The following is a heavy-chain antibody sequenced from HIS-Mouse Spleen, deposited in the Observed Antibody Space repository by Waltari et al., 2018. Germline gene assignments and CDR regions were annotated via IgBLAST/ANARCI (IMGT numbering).Heavy chain of an antibody. Sequence: QLQLQESGPGLVKPSETLSLTCTVSGGSISSSSYYWGWIRQPPGKGGEWNGSIHYSGRPYYNPSLKSRVTISVDTSKNQFSLKLSSVTAADTAVYYCAREIPYSSSWYDWYFDLWGRGTLVTVSS. CDR1: GGSISSSSYY. CDR2: IHYSGRP. J-gene: IGHJ2*01. CDR3: AREIPYSSSWYDWYFDL. D-gene: IGHD6-13*01. V-gene: IGHV4-39*07.